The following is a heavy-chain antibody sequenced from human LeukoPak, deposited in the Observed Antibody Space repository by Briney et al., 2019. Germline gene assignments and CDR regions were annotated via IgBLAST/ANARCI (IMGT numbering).Heavy chain of an antibody. CDR1: GGSISSYS. CDR3: ARHQAVLLWFGESGPIDY. J-gene: IGHJ4*02. D-gene: IGHD3-10*01. CDR2: MYSSGST. V-gene: IGHV4-4*07. Sequence: SETLSLTCTVSGGSISSYSWSWIRQPAGKGLEWIGRMYSSGSTNYNPSLKSRVTMSVDTSKNQFSLKLSSVTAADTAVYYCARHQAVLLWFGESGPIDYWGQGTLVTVSS.